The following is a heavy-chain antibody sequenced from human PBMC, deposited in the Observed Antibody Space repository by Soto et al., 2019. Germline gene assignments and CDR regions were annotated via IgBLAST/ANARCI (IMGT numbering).Heavy chain of an antibody. D-gene: IGHD3-16*01. CDR1: GYTFNSYG. CDR2: ISTYNGNT. J-gene: IGHJ4*02. V-gene: IGHV1-18*01. Sequence: ASVKVSCKASGYTFNSYGISWVRQAPGQGLEWMGWISTYNGNTNYAQNLQGRVTMTTDTSTSTAYMELRSLRSDDTAVYYCAREWRLHLREFDYWGQGTLVTVSS. CDR3: AREWRLHLREFDY.